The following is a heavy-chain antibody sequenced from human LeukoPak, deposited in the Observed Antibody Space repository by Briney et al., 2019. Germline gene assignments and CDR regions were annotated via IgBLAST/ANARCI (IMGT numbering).Heavy chain of an antibody. J-gene: IGHJ5*02. CDR3: AKFSSAGAVVGRGWFDP. D-gene: IGHD1-26*01. CDR1: GFTFSSYG. Sequence: PGRSLRLSCAASGFTFSSYGMHWIRQAPGKGLEWVAVISYDGSNKYYADSGKGRFTISRDNSKNTLYLQMNSLRAEDTAVYYCAKFSSAGAVVGRGWFDPWGQGTLVTVSS. CDR2: ISYDGSNK. V-gene: IGHV3-30*18.